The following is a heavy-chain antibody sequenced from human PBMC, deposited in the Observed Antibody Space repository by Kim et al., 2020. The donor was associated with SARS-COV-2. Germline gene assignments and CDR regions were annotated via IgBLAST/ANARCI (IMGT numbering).Heavy chain of an antibody. J-gene: IGHJ5*02. CDR3: ARGKSYYYDSSGYGT. Sequence: SETLSLTCAVYGGSFSGYYWSWIRQPPGKGLEWIGEINHSGSTNYNPSLKSRVTISVDTSKNQFSLKLSSVTAADTAVYYCARGKSYYYDSSGYGTWGQGTLVTVSS. CDR1: GGSFSGYY. V-gene: IGHV4-34*01. CDR2: INHSGST. D-gene: IGHD3-22*01.